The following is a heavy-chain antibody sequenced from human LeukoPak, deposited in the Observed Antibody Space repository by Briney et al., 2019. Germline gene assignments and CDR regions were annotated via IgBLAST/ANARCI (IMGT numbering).Heavy chain of an antibody. V-gene: IGHV4-34*01. CDR3: ASDCSSTSCHST. D-gene: IGHD2-2*01. CDR2: INHSGST. CDR1: GGSFSGYY. J-gene: IGHJ5*02. Sequence: SETLSLTCAVYGGSFSGYYWSWIRQPPGKGLEWIGEINHSGSTNYNPSLKSRVTISVDTSKNQLSLKLSSVTAADTAVYYCASDCSSTSCHSTWGQGTLVTVSS.